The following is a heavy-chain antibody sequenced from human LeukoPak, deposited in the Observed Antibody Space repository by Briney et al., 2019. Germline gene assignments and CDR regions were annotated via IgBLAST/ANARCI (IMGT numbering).Heavy chain of an antibody. V-gene: IGHV4-39*01. J-gene: IGHJ5*02. CDR1: GGSISSTSYC. CDR3: AQSLGASTWFGNWFDP. D-gene: IGHD3-10*01. CDR2: IYYSGSS. Sequence: SETLSLTCTVSGGSISSTSYCWGWIRQPPGKGPEWIGSIYYSGSSYYNPSLKSRVTISVDTPKSQFSLKLSSVTAADAAVYYCAQSLGASTWFGNWFDPWGQGTLVTVSS.